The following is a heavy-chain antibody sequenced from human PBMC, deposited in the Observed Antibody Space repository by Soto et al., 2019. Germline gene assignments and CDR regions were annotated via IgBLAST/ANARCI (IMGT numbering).Heavy chain of an antibody. CDR3: ARREGYCTNGVCYYYFDY. CDR2: LWYDGSNK. D-gene: IGHD2-8*01. CDR1: GFTFSSYG. V-gene: IGHV3-33*01. Sequence: QVQLVESGGGVVQPGRSLRLSCAASGFTFSSYGMHWVRQAPGKGLEWVAVLWYDGSNKYYADSVKGRFTISRDNSKNTLYLQMNSLRAEDTAVYYCARREGYCTNGVCYYYFDYWGQGTLVTVSS. J-gene: IGHJ4*02.